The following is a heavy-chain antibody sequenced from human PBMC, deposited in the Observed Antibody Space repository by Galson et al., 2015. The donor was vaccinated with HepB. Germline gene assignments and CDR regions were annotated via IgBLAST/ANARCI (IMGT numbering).Heavy chain of an antibody. Sequence: SVKVSCKASGYIFTNYVINWVRQAPGQGLEWMGGINTKTGNPTYAQGFTGRFVLSLDTSVTTAYLQISSLKAEDTAVYFCARVTSIYDFNWRGYSYYYYGMDVWGQGTTVTVSS. J-gene: IGHJ6*02. CDR1: GYIFTNYV. CDR3: ARVTSIYDFNWRGYSYYYYGMDV. D-gene: IGHD3-3*01. CDR2: INTKTGNP. V-gene: IGHV7-4-1*02.